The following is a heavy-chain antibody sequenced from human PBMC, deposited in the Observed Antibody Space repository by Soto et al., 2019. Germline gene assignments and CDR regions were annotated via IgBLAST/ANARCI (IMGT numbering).Heavy chain of an antibody. D-gene: IGHD4-17*01. CDR2: IYYDGNNK. CDR1: GFTFSAYG. CDR3: ARVGGTVTSDY. V-gene: IGHV3-33*01. J-gene: IGHJ4*02. Sequence: QVQLVESGGGVVQPGRSLSLSCAASGFTFSAYGMHWVRQAPGKGLEWLAMIYYDGNNKYYADSVEGRFTISRDNSKNTLYLQMSSLRAEDTAVYYCARVGGTVTSDYWGQGTLVTVSS.